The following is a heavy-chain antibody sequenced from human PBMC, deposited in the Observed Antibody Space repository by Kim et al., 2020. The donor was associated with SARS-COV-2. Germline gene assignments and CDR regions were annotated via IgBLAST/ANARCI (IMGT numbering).Heavy chain of an antibody. V-gene: IGHV3-7*01. CDR2: IKQDGSEK. CDR3: ARDRKGGDYLVVDYYYGMDV. J-gene: IGHJ6*02. Sequence: GGSLRLSCAASGFTFSSYWMSWVRQAPGKGLEWVANIKQDGSEKYYVDSVKGRFTISRDNAKNSLYLQMNSLRAEDTAVYYCARDRKGGDYLVVDYYYGMDVWGQGTTVTVS. CDR1: GFTFSSYW. D-gene: IGHD2-21*01.